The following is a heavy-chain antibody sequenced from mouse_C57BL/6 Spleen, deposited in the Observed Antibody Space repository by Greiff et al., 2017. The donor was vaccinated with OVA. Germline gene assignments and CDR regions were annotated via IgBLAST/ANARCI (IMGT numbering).Heavy chain of an antibody. CDR1: GFTFSDYY. CDR2: INYDGSST. V-gene: IGHV5-16*01. Sequence: EVKLVESEGGLVQPGSSMKLSCTASGFTFSDYYMAWVRQVPEKGLEWVANINYDGSSTYYLDSLKSRFIISRDNAKNILYLQMSSLKSEDTATYYCARGEGPYYFDYWGQGTTLTVSS. CDR3: ARGEGPYYFDY. J-gene: IGHJ2*01.